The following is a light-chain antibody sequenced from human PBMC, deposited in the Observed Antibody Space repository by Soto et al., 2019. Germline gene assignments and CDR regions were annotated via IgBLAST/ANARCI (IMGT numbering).Light chain of an antibody. J-gene: IGLJ1*01. Sequence: QSALIQPPSVSGSPGQSVTISCTGTSSDVGSYDYVSWYQQHPGTVPKPMIYNVNTQPSGVPDRFSGSKSGNTASMTISGLQAEDEADYYCSLYTSTSTFVFGPGTKVTVL. CDR3: SLYTSTSTFV. V-gene: IGLV2-18*01. CDR2: NVN. CDR1: SSDVGSYDY.